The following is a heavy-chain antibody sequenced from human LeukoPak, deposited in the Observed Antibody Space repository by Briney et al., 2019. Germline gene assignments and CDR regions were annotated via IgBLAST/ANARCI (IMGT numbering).Heavy chain of an antibody. V-gene: IGHV3-53*01. CDR2: LYSGSST. Sequence: GGSLRLSCPASGFSVSTNYMNWVRQAPGKGLEWVSILYSGSSTYYADSVEGRFIVSRDSSKNNLSLQMNDLRAEDTAVYYCARVGDHFHWYLDPWGRATLVTVS. J-gene: IGHJ2*01. D-gene: IGHD3-3*02. CDR1: GFSVSTNY. CDR3: ARVGDHFHWYLDP.